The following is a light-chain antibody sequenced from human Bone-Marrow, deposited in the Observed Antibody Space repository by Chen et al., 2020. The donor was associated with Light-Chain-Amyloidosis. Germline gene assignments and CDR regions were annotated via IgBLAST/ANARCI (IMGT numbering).Light chain of an antibody. V-gene: IGKV1-27*01. CDR3: QKDDNVPPT. Sequence: DIQMTQSPSSLSASVGDRVTITCRASQGIYNYLAWYQQKPGKVPKLLIYAASTLQSGVTSRLSGSGAGTEFTLTIRSLQPEEGATYYCQKDDNVPPTFGRGTKVEIK. CDR2: AAS. J-gene: IGKJ1*01. CDR1: QGIYNY.